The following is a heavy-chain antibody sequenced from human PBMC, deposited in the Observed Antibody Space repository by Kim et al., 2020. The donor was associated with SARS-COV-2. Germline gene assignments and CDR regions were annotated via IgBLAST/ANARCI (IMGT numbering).Heavy chain of an antibody. J-gene: IGHJ4*02. V-gene: IGHV3-11*04. CDR2: ISNSDGTT. Sequence: GGSLRLSCAASGFTFSHYYMSWIRQAPGKGLEWVSYISNSDGTTYHADSVKGRFTISRDNAKDSLYLQMNGLRAEDTAVYYCARDWVGWSYPDYWGQGT. CDR1: GFTFSHYY. D-gene: IGHD1-26*01. CDR3: ARDWVGWSYPDY.